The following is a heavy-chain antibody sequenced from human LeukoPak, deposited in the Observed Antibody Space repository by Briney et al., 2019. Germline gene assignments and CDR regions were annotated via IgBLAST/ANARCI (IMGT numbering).Heavy chain of an antibody. V-gene: IGHV1-2*02. D-gene: IGHD3-3*01. J-gene: IGHJ3*02. Sequence: GASVKVSCKASGYTFTGYYMHWVRQAPGQGLEWMGWINPNSGGTNYAQKFQGRVTMTRNTSISTAYMELSSLRSEDTAVYYCARELSGITIFGVVIIEGDAFDIWGQGTMVTVSS. CDR2: INPNSGGT. CDR3: ARELSGITIFGVVIIEGDAFDI. CDR1: GYTFTGYY.